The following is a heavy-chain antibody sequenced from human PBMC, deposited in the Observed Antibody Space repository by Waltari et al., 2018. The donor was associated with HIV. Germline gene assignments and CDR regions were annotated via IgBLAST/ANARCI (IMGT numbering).Heavy chain of an antibody. CDR3: ARGLVGSYYYGVDV. Sequence: QVHLVQSGAEVKMPGASVRVSCKTSGYIFTNYGVSWVRQAPGQGLEWLGWISGYNANTNDAQRLQGRVTLTTDTSTSTAYMELRSLRSDDTAVYYCARGLVGSYYYGVDVWGQGTTVTVS. D-gene: IGHD3-10*01. CDR2: ISGYNANT. V-gene: IGHV1-18*01. J-gene: IGHJ6*02. CDR1: GYIFTNYG.